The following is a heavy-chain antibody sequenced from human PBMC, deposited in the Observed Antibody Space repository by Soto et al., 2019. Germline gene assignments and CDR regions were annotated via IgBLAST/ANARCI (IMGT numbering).Heavy chain of an antibody. J-gene: IGHJ3*02. V-gene: IGHV1-3*01. CDR3: ARSTTEGGSYAFDI. CDR1: GYTFTSYA. CDR2: INAGNGNT. D-gene: IGHD1-1*01. Sequence: ASVKVSCKASGYTFTSYAMHWVRQAPGQRLEWMGWINAGNGNTKYSQKFQGRVTITRDTSASTAYMELSSLRSEDTAVYYCARSTTEGGSYAFDIWGQGTMVTVSS.